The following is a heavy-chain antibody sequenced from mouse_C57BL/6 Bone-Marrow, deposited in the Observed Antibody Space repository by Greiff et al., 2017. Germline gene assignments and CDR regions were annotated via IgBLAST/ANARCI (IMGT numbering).Heavy chain of an antibody. Sequence: EVKLMESGGGLVKPGGSLKLSCAASGFTFSSYAMSWVRQTPEKRLEWVATISDGGSYTYYPDNVKGRFTISRDNDKNNLSLQMSHLKSEDTAMYYFARRRLNYWGQGTTLTVSS. J-gene: IGHJ2*01. CDR2: ISDGGSYT. V-gene: IGHV5-4*03. CDR3: ARRRLNY. CDR1: GFTFSSYA.